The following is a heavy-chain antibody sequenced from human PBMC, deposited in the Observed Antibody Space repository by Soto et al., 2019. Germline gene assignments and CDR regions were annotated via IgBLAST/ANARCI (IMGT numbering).Heavy chain of an antibody. V-gene: IGHV1-18*01. CDR1: GYTFTGYG. J-gene: IGHJ3*01. Sequence: QVQLVQSGAEVKKPGASVKVSCKTSGYTFTGYGINWVRQAPGHGLEWMGWISVFKGNTKYGQNIQDRVIMTTDTSTRTAYMELRSLRSDDTAVYFCGRDGSGGIIDSWGEGTMLIVSS. CDR2: ISVFKGNT. CDR3: GRDGSGGIIDS. D-gene: IGHD2-15*01.